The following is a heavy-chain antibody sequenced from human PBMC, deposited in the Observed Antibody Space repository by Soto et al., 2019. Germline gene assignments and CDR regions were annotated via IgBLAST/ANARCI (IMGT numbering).Heavy chain of an antibody. CDR3: ARGDYDFWSGYYTGGNHNGFDP. Sequence: QVQLVQSGAEVKKPGSSVKVSCKASGGTFSSYAISWVRQAPGQGLEWMGGIIPIFGTANYAQKFQGRVTITADESTRTAYMELSSLRSEDTAVYYCARGDYDFWSGYYTGGNHNGFDPWGQGTLVTVSS. CDR2: IIPIFGTA. V-gene: IGHV1-69*01. CDR1: GGTFSSYA. D-gene: IGHD3-3*01. J-gene: IGHJ5*02.